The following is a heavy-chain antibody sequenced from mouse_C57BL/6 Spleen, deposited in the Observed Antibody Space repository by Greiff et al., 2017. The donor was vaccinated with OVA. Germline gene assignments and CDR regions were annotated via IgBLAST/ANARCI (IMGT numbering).Heavy chain of an antibody. V-gene: IGHV1-69*01. J-gene: IGHJ2*01. CDR2: IDPSDSYT. CDR3: ARGATVVASYYCDY. D-gene: IGHD1-1*01. Sequence: QVQLQQPGAELVMPGASVKLSCKASGYTFTSYWMHWVKQRPGQGLEWIGEIDPSDSYTNYNQKFKGKSTLTVDKSSSPAYMQLSSLTSEDSAVYYCARGATVVASYYCDYWGQGTTLTVSS. CDR1: GYTFTSYW.